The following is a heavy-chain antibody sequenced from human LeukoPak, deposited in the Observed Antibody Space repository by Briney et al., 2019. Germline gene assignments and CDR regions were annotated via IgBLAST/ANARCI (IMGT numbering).Heavy chain of an antibody. CDR2: IFHTGDV. CDR1: GYSINSGYF. CDR3: ARQSGYVADY. D-gene: IGHD5-12*01. V-gene: IGHV4-38-2*02. Sequence: SETLSLTCTVSGYSINSGYFWGWVRQPPGKGPEWIGSIFHTGDVYYNPSLKSRVTISVDTSKNQFSLKLSSVTAADTAVYYCARQSGYVADYWGQGTLVTVSS. J-gene: IGHJ4*02.